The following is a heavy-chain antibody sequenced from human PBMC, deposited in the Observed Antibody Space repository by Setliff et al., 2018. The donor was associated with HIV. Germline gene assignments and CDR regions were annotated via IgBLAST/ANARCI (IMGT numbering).Heavy chain of an antibody. Sequence: ASVKVSCKPSGQSFTNYDIHWLRRASGQGLEWMGWMNPKSGVSGSALKFHDRVTMTRDTSTLTLYMELSSLTSEDTAVYYCARAKAVGGVIITDGLDVWGQGTTVTVSS. D-gene: IGHD3-16*02. J-gene: IGHJ6*02. CDR3: ARAKAVGGVIITDGLDV. CDR2: MNPKSGVS. CDR1: GQSFTNYD. V-gene: IGHV1-8*01.